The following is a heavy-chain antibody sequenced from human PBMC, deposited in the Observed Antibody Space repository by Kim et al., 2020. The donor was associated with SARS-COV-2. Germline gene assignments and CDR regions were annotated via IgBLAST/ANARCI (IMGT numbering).Heavy chain of an antibody. CDR3: ARGGYGSGSYSGY. D-gene: IGHD3-10*01. CDR1: GGSFSGYY. Sequence: SETLSLTCAVYGGSFSGYYWSWIRQPPGKGLEWIGEINHSGSTNYNPSLKSRVTISVDTSKNQFSLKLSSVTAADTAVYYCARGGYGSGSYSGYWGQGTLVTVSS. J-gene: IGHJ4*02. CDR2: INHSGST. V-gene: IGHV4-34*01.